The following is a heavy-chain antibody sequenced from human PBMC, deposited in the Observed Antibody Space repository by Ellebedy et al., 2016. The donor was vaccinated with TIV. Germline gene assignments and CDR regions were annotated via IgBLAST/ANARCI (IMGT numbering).Heavy chain of an antibody. CDR2: FGGRSITT. J-gene: IGHJ3*02. CDR3: AKISPTHRGAFDI. Sequence: GESLKISXEASGFTFSSYAMSWLRQAPGKGLEWVSVFGGRSITTYYADSVKGRFTISRDNSKNTLFLQMNSLRGDDTARYYCAKISPTHRGAFDIWGQGTMVTVSS. V-gene: IGHV3-23*01. D-gene: IGHD3-3*02. CDR1: GFTFSSYA.